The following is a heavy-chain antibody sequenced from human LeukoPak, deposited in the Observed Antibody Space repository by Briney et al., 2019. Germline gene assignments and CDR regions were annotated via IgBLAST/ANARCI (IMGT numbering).Heavy chain of an antibody. CDR1: GFTFSSYS. CDR2: ISSSSSYI. CDR3: EREEYSGSYYFDY. Sequence: PGGSLRLSCAASGFTFSSYSMNWVRQAPGKGLEWVSSISSSSSYIYYADSVKGRLTISRDKAKNSLYMQMNSLRAEDTAVYYCEREEYSGSYYFDYWGQGTLVTVSS. D-gene: IGHD1-26*01. V-gene: IGHV3-21*01. J-gene: IGHJ4*02.